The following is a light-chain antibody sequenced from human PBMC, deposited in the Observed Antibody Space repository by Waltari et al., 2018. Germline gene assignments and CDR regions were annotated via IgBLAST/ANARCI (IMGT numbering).Light chain of an antibody. J-gene: IGLJ1*01. CDR2: RNN. Sequence: QSVLTQPPSASATPGQRVTISCSGSHSNPRSNYLYWYQQLPGTAPKLLIYRNNERPSRVPDRFSASKYGTSASLVINGLRSEDEAVYYCASWDDSHYVFGPGTTVTVL. CDR1: HSNPRSNY. CDR3: ASWDDSHYV. V-gene: IGLV1-47*01.